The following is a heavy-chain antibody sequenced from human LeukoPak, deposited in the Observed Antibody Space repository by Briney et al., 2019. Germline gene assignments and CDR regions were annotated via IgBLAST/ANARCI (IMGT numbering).Heavy chain of an antibody. CDR2: IYTSGST. J-gene: IGHJ4*02. CDR1: GGSISSSSYY. V-gene: IGHV4-61*02. Sequence: SETLSLTCTVSGGSISSSSYYWSWIRQPAGKGLEWIGRIYTSGSTNYNPSLKSRVTISVDTSKNQFSLKLSSVTAADTAVYYCARESITGTTDWGQGTLVTVSS. D-gene: IGHD1-20*01. CDR3: ARESITGTTD.